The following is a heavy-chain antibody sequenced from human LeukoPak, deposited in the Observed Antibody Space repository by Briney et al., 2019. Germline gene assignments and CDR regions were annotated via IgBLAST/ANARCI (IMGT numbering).Heavy chain of an antibody. Sequence: PSETLSLTRTVSGGSISSGDYYWSWIRQPPGKGLEWIGYIYYSGSTYYNPSLKSRVTISVGTSKNQFSLKLSSVTAADTAVYYCARDDSSGYHDAFDIWGQGTMVTVSS. CDR1: GGSISSGDYY. CDR2: IYYSGST. CDR3: ARDDSSGYHDAFDI. V-gene: IGHV4-30-4*08. D-gene: IGHD3-22*01. J-gene: IGHJ3*02.